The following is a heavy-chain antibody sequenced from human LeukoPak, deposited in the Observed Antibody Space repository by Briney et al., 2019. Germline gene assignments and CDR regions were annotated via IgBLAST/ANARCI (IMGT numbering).Heavy chain of an antibody. CDR2: IKSKTDGGTT. D-gene: IGHD3-22*01. CDR3: TTETEYYYDSSGYYQDY. V-gene: IGHV3-15*01. Sequence: GGSLRLSCAASEFSVGSNYMTWVRQAPGKGLEWVGRIKSKTDGGTTDYAAPVKGRFTISRDDSKNTLYLQMNSLKTEDTAVYYCTTETEYYYDSSGYYQDYWGQGTLVTVSS. CDR1: EFSVGSNY. J-gene: IGHJ4*02.